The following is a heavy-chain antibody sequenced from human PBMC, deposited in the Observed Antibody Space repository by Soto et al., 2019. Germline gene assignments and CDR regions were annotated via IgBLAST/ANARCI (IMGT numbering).Heavy chain of an antibody. Sequence: GASVKVSCKASGYTFTTYDIHWVRQATGQGLEWMGWMNPSNCNAGNAEKFQGRVIMTRNIYTRTAYMELSSLRSDDTAVYFCSRRKEQTGPNYFDSWGQGTLVTVSS. CDR1: GYTFTTYD. V-gene: IGHV1-8*01. D-gene: IGHD6-13*01. CDR2: MNPSNCNA. CDR3: SRRKEQTGPNYFDS. J-gene: IGHJ4*02.